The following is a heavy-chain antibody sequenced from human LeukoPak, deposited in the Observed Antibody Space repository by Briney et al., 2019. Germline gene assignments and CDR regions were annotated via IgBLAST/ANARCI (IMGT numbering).Heavy chain of an antibody. CDR2: VYHSGST. CDR3: ARGVKPNYYGSGSYFPSYYYYYMDV. J-gene: IGHJ6*03. V-gene: IGHV4-4*02. CDR1: GGSISSSYW. D-gene: IGHD3-10*01. Sequence: ETLSLTCAVSGGSISSSYWWSWVRQPPGKGLEWIGEVYHSGSTNYSPSLKSRVTLSVDKSKNQFSLKLSSVTAADTAVYYCARGVKPNYYGSGSYFPSYYYYYMDVWGKGTTVTVSS.